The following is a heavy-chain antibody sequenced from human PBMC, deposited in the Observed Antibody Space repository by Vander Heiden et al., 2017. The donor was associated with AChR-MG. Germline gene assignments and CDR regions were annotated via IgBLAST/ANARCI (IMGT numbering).Heavy chain of an antibody. J-gene: IGHJ4*02. CDR2: ISGPGGST. D-gene: IGHD4-4*01. CDR1: GFTFSSYV. V-gene: IGHV3-23*01. Sequence: EVQLLESGGGLVQPGGSVRLSCAASGFTFSSYVMTWVRQAPGKGLEWVSAISGPGGSTYYADSVKGRFTISRDNSKNTLYLQMNSLRAEDTALYFCAKGSKLDYWGQGTLVTVSS. CDR3: AKGSKLDY.